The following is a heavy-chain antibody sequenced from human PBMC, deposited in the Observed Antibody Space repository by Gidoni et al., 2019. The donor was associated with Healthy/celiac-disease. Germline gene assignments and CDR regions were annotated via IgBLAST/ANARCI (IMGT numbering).Heavy chain of an antibody. CDR3: AKDSGQLDYSYYYSMDV. CDR2: IRYDGSNK. D-gene: IGHD6-13*01. CDR1: GFTVSSYG. J-gene: IGHJ6*03. V-gene: IGHV3-30*02. Sequence: QVQLVESGGGVVQPGGSLRLSCAASGFTVSSYGMHWVRQAPGKGLGWVAFIRYDGSNKYYADSVKGRFTISRDNSKNTLYLQMNSLRAEDTAVYYCAKDSGQLDYSYYYSMDVWGKGTTVTVSS.